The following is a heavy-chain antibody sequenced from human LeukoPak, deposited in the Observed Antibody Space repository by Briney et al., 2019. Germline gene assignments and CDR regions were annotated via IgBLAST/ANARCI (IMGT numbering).Heavy chain of an antibody. J-gene: IGHJ4*02. Sequence: SETLSLTCTVSGGSISSGSYFWTWIRQPAGKALEWLGRINTSGSTNYNPSLKSRVTISVDTSKNQFSLKLSSVTAADTAVFYCAREGYTSSWYSGYYYFDYWGQGTLVTVSS. D-gene: IGHD6-13*01. CDR1: GGSISSGSYF. V-gene: IGHV4-61*02. CDR2: INTSGST. CDR3: AREGYTSSWYSGYYYFDY.